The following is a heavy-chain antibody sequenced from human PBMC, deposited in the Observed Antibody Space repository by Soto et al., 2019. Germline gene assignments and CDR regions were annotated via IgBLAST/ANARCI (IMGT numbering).Heavy chain of an antibody. D-gene: IGHD3-9*01. V-gene: IGHV4-39*01. CDR2: IYYSGST. J-gene: IGHJ4*02. CDR3: ARGYDILTGPLDY. Sequence: PSETLYLTCTVSGGSISSSSFYWGWIRQPPGKGLEWIGIIYYSGSTYYNPSLKSRVTISVDTSKSQFSLNLNSVTAADTAVYYCARGYDILTGPLDYWGPGTLVTVSS. CDR1: GGSISSSSFY.